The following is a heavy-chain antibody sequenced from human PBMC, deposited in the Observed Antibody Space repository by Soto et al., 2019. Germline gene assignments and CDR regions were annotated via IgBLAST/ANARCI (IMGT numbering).Heavy chain of an antibody. V-gene: IGHV1-69*06. CDR2: IIPIFGTS. CDR3: ARAPIAYCGGDCYPDY. CDR1: GATFSSYA. D-gene: IGHD2-21*02. Sequence: GVSVEDCSKTSGATFSSYAISLVPQAPGQGLEWMGGIIPIFGTSNYAQKFQGRVTITADKSTSTAYMELSSLRSEDTGVYYCARAPIAYCGGDCYPDYWGQGTLVTVPQ. J-gene: IGHJ4*02.